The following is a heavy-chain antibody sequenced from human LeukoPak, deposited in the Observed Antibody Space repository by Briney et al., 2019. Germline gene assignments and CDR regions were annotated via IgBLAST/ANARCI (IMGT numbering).Heavy chain of an antibody. CDR2: INPSGGST. Sequence: ASVRVSCKASGYTFTSYYMHWVRQAPGQGLEWMGIINPSGGSTSYAQKFQGRVTMTRDMSTSTVYMELSSLRSEDTAVYYCARDLMGAYNWFDPWGQGTLVTVSS. D-gene: IGHD1-26*01. J-gene: IGHJ5*02. V-gene: IGHV1-46*01. CDR3: ARDLMGAYNWFDP. CDR1: GYTFTSYY.